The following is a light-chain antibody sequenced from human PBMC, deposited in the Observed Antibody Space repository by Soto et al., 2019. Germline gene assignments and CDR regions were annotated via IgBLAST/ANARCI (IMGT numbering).Light chain of an antibody. CDR2: GAS. CDR1: QGVSSSY. J-gene: IGKJ3*01. CDR3: QQYGRSSGT. V-gene: IGKV3-20*01. Sequence: EIVLTPSPGTLSLAPGERATLSGRASQGVSSSYLAWYQQTPGQAPRLLIYGASSRATGIPDRFSGSGSGTDFTLTISRLEPEDFAVYYCQQYGRSSGTFGPGTKVDIK.